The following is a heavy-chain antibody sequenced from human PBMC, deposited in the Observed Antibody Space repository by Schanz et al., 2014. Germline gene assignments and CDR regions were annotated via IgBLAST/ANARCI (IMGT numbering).Heavy chain of an antibody. J-gene: IGHJ4*02. Sequence: EVHLLESGGGLVPPGGSLRLSCAASGFNFSDYAMCWVRQAPGKGLEWVSGISGSGASTYYTDSVKGRFTISRDNSKNTLYLQLGSLSAEDTAVYFCARDNRYYLFDYWGQGALVTVSS. CDR3: ARDNRYYLFDY. D-gene: IGHD3-16*02. V-gene: IGHV3-23*01. CDR2: ISGSGAST. CDR1: GFNFSDYA.